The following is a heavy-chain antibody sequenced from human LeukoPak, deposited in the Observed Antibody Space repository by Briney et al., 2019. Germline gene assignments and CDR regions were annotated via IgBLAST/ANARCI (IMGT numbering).Heavy chain of an antibody. CDR3: ATALTDLDY. CDR2: IRSSSSTI. V-gene: IGHV3-48*04. J-gene: IGHJ4*02. Sequence: GGSLRLSCAASGFTFSSYSMNWVRQAPGKGLEWVSYIRSSSSTIYYADSVKGRFTISRDNAKNSLYLQMNSLRAEDTAVYYCATALTDLDYWSQGTLVTVSP. CDR1: GFTFSSYS.